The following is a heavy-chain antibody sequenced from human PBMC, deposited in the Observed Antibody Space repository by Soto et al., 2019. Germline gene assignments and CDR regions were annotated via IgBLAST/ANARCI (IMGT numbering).Heavy chain of an antibody. D-gene: IGHD2-2*01. CDR2: IYHSGST. V-gene: IGHV4-38-2*02. CDR3: ARDPAMHAPNNWFYP. J-gene: IGHJ5*02. CDR1: GYSISSGYY. Sequence: PSETLSLTCTVSGYSISSGYYWGWIRQPPGKGLEWIGSIYHSGSTYYNPSLKSRVTISVDPSKNQFSLKLSSVPAADTAVYYCARDPAMHAPNNWFYPWGQGTLSTVS.